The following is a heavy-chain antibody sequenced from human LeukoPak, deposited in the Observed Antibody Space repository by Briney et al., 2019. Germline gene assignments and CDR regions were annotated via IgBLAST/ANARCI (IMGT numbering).Heavy chain of an antibody. V-gene: IGHV3-33*06. CDR1: GFTFSSYG. CDR2: IWYDGSNK. D-gene: IGHD5-18*01. CDR3: AKTKGQLWSPNDAFDI. J-gene: IGHJ3*02. Sequence: GGSLRLSCAASGFTFSSYGMHWVRQAPGKGLEWVAVIWYDGSNKYYADSVKGRFTISRDNSKNTLYLQMNSLRAEDTAVYYCAKTKGQLWSPNDAFDIWGQGTMVTVSS.